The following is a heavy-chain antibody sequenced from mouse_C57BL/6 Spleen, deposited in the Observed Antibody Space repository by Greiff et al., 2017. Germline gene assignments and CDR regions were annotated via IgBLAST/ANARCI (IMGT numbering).Heavy chain of an antibody. D-gene: IGHD3-2*02. CDR2: INPNNGGT. Sequence: EVQLQQSGPELVKPGASVKISCKASGYTFTDYYMNWVKQSHGKSLEWIGDINPNNGGTSYNQKFKGKATLTVDKSSSTAYMELRSLTSEDSAVYYCAREGAAQATAWFAYWGQGTLVTVSA. CDR1: GYTFTDYY. J-gene: IGHJ3*01. V-gene: IGHV1-26*01. CDR3: AREGAAQATAWFAY.